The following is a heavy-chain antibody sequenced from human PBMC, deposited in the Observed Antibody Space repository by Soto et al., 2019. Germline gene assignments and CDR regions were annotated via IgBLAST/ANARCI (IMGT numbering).Heavy chain of an antibody. D-gene: IGHD2-15*01. Sequence: GASVKVSCKASGYTFTSYYMHWVRQAPGQGLEWMGIINPSGGSTSYAQKFQGRVTMTRDTSTSTVYMELSSLRPEDTAVYYCARDLGCSGGSCTGLSYYYYYMDVWGKGTTVTVSS. J-gene: IGHJ6*03. CDR2: INPSGGST. V-gene: IGHV1-46*03. CDR1: GYTFTSYY. CDR3: ARDLGCSGGSCTGLSYYYYYMDV.